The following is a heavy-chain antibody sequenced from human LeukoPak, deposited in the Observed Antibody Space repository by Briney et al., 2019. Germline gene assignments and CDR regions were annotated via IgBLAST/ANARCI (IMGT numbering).Heavy chain of an antibody. CDR2: IYYSGST. Sequence: SETLSLTCTVSGGSISSYYWSWIRQPPGKGLEWIGYIYYSGSTYYNPSLKSRVTISVDRSKNQFSLKLSSVTAADTAVYYCARDPYSSSSIGWYFDLWGRGTLVTVSS. D-gene: IGHD6-6*01. V-gene: IGHV4-59*12. CDR3: ARDPYSSSSIGWYFDL. CDR1: GGSISSYY. J-gene: IGHJ2*01.